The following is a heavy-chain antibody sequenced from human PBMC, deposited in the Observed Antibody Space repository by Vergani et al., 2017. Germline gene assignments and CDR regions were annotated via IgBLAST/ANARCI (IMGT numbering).Heavy chain of an antibody. Sequence: QVQLQQSGPGLVKPSETLSLTTTVTGDSIITHYWSWVRQSPGKGLEWIGYIYYSGSTNYNPSLKSRVTISVDTSKNQFSLKLSSVTAADTAVYYCAREVARGVRLMDVWGQGTTVTVSS. D-gene: IGHD3-10*01. CDR2: IYYSGST. J-gene: IGHJ6*02. CDR1: GDSIITHY. V-gene: IGHV4-59*11. CDR3: AREVARGVRLMDV.